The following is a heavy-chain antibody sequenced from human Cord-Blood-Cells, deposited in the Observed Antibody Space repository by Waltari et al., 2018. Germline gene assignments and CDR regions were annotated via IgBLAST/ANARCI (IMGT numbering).Heavy chain of an antibody. CDR2: IYYSGST. CDR1: GGSISSSSYY. CDR3: AVTVTNWFDP. V-gene: IGHV4-39*01. D-gene: IGHD4-17*01. J-gene: IGHJ5*02. Sequence: QLQLQESGPGLVKPSETLSLTCTVSGGSISSSSYYWGWIRPAPGKGLEWIGSIYYSGSTYYNPSLKSRVTISVDTSKNQFSLKRSSVTAADTAVYYCAVTVTNWFDPWGQGTLVTVSS.